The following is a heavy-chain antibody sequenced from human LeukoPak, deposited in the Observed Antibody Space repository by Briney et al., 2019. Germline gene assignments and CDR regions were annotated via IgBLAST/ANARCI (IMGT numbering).Heavy chain of an antibody. CDR3: ARVHGSKGGRAFDI. Sequence: PSETLSLTCTVSGGSISSYYWSWIRQPPGKGLEWIGYIYYSGSTNYNPSLKSRVTISVDTSKNQFSLKLSSVTAADTAVYYCARVHGSKGGRAFDIWGQGTMVTVSS. CDR1: GGSISSYY. J-gene: IGHJ3*02. D-gene: IGHD6-13*01. V-gene: IGHV4-59*01. CDR2: IYYSGST.